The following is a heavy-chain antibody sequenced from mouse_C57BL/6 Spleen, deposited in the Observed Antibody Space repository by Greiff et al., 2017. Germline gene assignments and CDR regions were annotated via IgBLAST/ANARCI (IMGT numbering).Heavy chain of an antibody. J-gene: IGHJ1*03. CDR2: ISDGGSYT. CDR1: GFTFSSYA. D-gene: IGHD1-1*01. Sequence: EVKVVESGGGLVKPGGSLKLSCAASGFTFSSYAMSWVRQTPEKRLEWVATISDGGSYTYYPDNVKGRFTISRDNAKNNLYLQMSHLKSEDTAMYYCAREGTVVALSYWYFDVWGTGTTVTVSS. V-gene: IGHV5-4*01. CDR3: AREGTVVALSYWYFDV.